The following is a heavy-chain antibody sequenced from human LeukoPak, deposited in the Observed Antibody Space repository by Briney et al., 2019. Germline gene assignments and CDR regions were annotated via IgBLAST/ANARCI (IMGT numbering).Heavy chain of an antibody. CDR3: ARRVHSESYYTFDY. Sequence: SETLSRTCTVSGGAISTYYWSWIRQPRGKELEWIASIYYSGSTNFNPSLKSRVTISVDTSKNQFSLKLRSVTAADTAVYYCARRVHSESYYTFDYWGQGTLVAVSS. D-gene: IGHD1-26*01. CDR2: IYYSGST. J-gene: IGHJ4*02. V-gene: IGHV4-59*01. CDR1: GGAISTYY.